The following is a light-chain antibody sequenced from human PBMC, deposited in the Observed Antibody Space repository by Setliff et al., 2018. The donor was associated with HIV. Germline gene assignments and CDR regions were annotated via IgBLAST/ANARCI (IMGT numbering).Light chain of an antibody. CDR2: GVR. J-gene: IGLJ1*01. CDR3: SSYAITNTLP. V-gene: IGLV2-14*01. Sequence: QSALTQPASVSGSPGQSITISCTGTSSDVGGYNYVSWYQQHPGKAPRLIIYGVRNRPSGASNRFSGSKSGNTASLTISGLQAEDEADYYCSSYAITNTLPFGTGTKVTVL. CDR1: SSDVGGYNY.